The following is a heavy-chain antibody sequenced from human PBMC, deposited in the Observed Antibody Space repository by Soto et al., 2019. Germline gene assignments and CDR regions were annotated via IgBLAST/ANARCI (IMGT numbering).Heavy chain of an antibody. CDR2: ISAYNGNT. CDR3: ARVGHYDFWSGYPQAYYFDD. D-gene: IGHD3-3*01. J-gene: IGHJ4*02. Sequence: ASVKVSCKASGYTFTSYGISWVRQAPGQGLEWMGWISAYNGNTNYAQKLQGRVTMTTDTSTSTAYMELRSLRSDDTAVYYCARVGHYDFWSGYPQAYYFDDWGQGTLVTVSS. V-gene: IGHV1-18*04. CDR1: GYTFTSYG.